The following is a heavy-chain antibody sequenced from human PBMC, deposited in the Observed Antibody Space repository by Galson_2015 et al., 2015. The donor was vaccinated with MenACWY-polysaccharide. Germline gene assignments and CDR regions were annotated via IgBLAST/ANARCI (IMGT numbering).Heavy chain of an antibody. CDR1: GFTFSSFW. D-gene: IGHD3-22*01. Sequence: SLRLSCAASGFTFSSFWMSWVRQAPGKGLEWVAIIKQDGSEKYYVDSVKGRFSISRDNAKNSLYLQMNSLRSEDTAVYYCARDPLDSSGYTRGSVFDLWGQGTTVTVSS. J-gene: IGHJ6*02. CDR3: ARDPLDSSGYTRGSVFDL. V-gene: IGHV3-7*01. CDR2: IKQDGSEK.